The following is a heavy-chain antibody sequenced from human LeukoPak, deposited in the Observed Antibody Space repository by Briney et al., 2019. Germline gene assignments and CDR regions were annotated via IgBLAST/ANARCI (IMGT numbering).Heavy chain of an antibody. V-gene: IGHV3-30*18. Sequence: GGSLRLSCAASGFTFSSYGMHWVRQAPGKGLEWVAVISYDGSNKYYADSVKGRFTISRDNSKNTLYLQMNSLRAEDTAVYYCAKDLSGYSYGQTIHYWGQGTLVTVSS. CDR3: AKDLSGYSYGQTIHY. CDR2: ISYDGSNK. CDR1: GFTFSSYG. J-gene: IGHJ4*02. D-gene: IGHD5-18*01.